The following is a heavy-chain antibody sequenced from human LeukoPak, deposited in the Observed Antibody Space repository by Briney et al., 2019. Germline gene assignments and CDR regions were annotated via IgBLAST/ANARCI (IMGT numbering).Heavy chain of an antibody. V-gene: IGHV4-4*02. CDR2: MYYSGST. CDR3: ARGVAGYGPYDY. J-gene: IGHJ4*02. D-gene: IGHD5-12*01. Sequence: SETLSLTCAVSGGSISSGNWWSWVRQPPGKGLEWIGYMYYSGSTNYNPSLKSRVTISLGTPKNQFSLRLNSVTAADTAVYYCARGVAGYGPYDYWGQGTLVTVSS. CDR1: GGSISSGNW.